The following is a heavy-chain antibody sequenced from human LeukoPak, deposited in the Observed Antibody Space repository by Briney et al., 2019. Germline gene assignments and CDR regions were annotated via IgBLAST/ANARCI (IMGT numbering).Heavy chain of an antibody. J-gene: IGHJ4*02. CDR2: ISGSGGST. D-gene: IGHD2-2*01. Sequence: GGTLRLSCAASGFTFSSYGMSWVRQAPGKGLEWVSAISGSGGSTYYADSVKGRFTISRDNSKNTLYLQMNSLRAEDTAVYYCAQPLSSTSIYNWGQGTLATVSS. V-gene: IGHV3-23*01. CDR3: AQPLSSTSIYN. CDR1: GFTFSSYG.